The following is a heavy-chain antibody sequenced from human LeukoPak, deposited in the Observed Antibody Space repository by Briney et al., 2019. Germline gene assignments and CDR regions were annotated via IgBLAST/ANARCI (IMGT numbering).Heavy chain of an antibody. CDR2: ISSSSSTI. Sequence: GGSLRLSCAASGLTFRNNAMNWVRQAPGKGLEWISYISSSSSTIYYADSVKGRFTISRDNAKKSLYLKMNSLRAEDTAVYYCARDYSSSSGKHAFDIWGQGTMVTVSS. V-gene: IGHV3-48*01. CDR3: ARDYSSSSGKHAFDI. CDR1: GLTFRNNA. D-gene: IGHD6-13*01. J-gene: IGHJ3*02.